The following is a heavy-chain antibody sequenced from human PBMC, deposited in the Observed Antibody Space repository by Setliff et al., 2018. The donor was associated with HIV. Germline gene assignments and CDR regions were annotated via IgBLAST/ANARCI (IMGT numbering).Heavy chain of an antibody. D-gene: IGHD3-9*01. CDR1: GFTVSNAW. CDR3: TRSQLRYFDWTPLDAFDI. V-gene: IGHV3-15*01. Sequence: PGGSLRLSCAASGFTVSNAWMSWVRQVPGKGLDWVGRIIPRTDGVTTEYAAPVKGRFSISRDDSRSIAYLQMNSLKTEDTAVYYCTRSQLRYFDWTPLDAFDIWGQGTMVTVSS. CDR2: IIPRTDGVTT. J-gene: IGHJ3*02.